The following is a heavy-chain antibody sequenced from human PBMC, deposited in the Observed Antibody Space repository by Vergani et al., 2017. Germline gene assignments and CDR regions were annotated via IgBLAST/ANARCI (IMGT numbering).Heavy chain of an antibody. Sequence: QVQLQESGPGLVKPPGTLSLTCAVSGDSFRSNKWWTWVRQSPGKTLEWIGEIYHSGSTNYNPSLKDRFTLSLDTSKNQFSLRLSSVTAADPAGYYCARDPTSYCSCGSCFSVWCAFDIWGRGTTVTVSS. CDR1: GDSFRSNKW. D-gene: IGHD2-15*01. CDR3: ARDPTSYCSCGSCFSVWCAFDI. J-gene: IGHJ3*02. V-gene: IGHV4-4*03. CDR2: IYHSGST.